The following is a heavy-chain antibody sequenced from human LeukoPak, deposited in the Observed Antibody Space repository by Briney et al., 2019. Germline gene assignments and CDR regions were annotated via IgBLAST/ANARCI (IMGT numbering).Heavy chain of an antibody. J-gene: IGHJ5*02. CDR1: GFTVSSNY. Sequence: GGSLRLSCAASGFTVSSNYMSWVRQAPGKGLEWVSVIYSGGSTYYADSMKGRFTISRDNSKNTLYLQMNSLRAEDTAVYYCARDRGYDYVWGSYRYTIPNNWFDPWGQGTLVTVSS. D-gene: IGHD3-16*02. CDR3: ARDRGYDYVWGSYRYTIPNNWFDP. CDR2: IYSGGST. V-gene: IGHV3-53*01.